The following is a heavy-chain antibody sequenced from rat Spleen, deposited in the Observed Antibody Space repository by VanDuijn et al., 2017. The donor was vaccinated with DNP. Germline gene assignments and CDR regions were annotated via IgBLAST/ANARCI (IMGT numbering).Heavy chain of an antibody. CDR2: TSYDGGST. CDR1: GFTFSDYY. J-gene: IGHJ2*01. V-gene: IGHV5-22*01. Sequence: EVQLVESGGGLVQPGRSLKLSCAASGFTFSDYYMAWVRQAPTKGLEWVAYTSYDGGSTYNGDSVKGRFTISRDNAKSTLYLQMNSLRSDDMATYYCARHVLPLRVWDYWGQGVMVTVSS. D-gene: IGHD4-1*01. CDR3: ARHVLPLRVWDY.